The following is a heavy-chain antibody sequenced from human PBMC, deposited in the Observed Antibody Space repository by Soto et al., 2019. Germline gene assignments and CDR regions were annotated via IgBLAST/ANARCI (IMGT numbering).Heavy chain of an antibody. CDR3: ARGGSSWYAIDY. J-gene: IGHJ4*02. D-gene: IGHD6-13*01. V-gene: IGHV4-61*01. CDR2: IYYSGST. Sequence: QVQLQESGPGLVKPSETLSLTCTVSGGSVSSGSYYWSWFRQPPGKGLEWIGYIYYSGSTNYNPSLKSRVTTSVDTSKNQFSLKLSSVTAADTAVYYCARGGSSWYAIDYWGQGTLVTVSS. CDR1: GGSVSSGSYY.